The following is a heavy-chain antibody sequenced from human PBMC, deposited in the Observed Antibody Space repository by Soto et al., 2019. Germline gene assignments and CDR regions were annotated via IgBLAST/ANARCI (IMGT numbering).Heavy chain of an antibody. CDR2: INANSGGT. Sequence: APVKGSWKACGDTFIGYYMRWVQQAPGQGLEWMGWINANSGGTNYAQKFKGRVTMTRDTSTSTAYMDLSSLRSDDTAVYYCATSRLTIFGPLDVWGQGTTVTVSS. CDR1: GDTFIGYY. D-gene: IGHD3-3*01. J-gene: IGHJ6*02. CDR3: ATSRLTIFGPLDV. V-gene: IGHV1-2*02.